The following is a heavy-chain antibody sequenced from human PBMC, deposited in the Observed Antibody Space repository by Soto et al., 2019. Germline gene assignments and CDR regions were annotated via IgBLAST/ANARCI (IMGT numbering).Heavy chain of an antibody. V-gene: IGHV1-18*01. CDR2: ISAYNGNT. Sequence: GASVKVSCKASGYTFTSYGISWVRQAPGQGLEWMGWISAYNGNTNYAQSLQGRVTMTTDTSTTTAYMELRNLNSDDTAVYYCARVSPSSRAAEPWGQGNLVTVSS. J-gene: IGHJ4*02. D-gene: IGHD6-13*01. CDR1: GYTFTSYG. CDR3: ARVSPSSRAAEP.